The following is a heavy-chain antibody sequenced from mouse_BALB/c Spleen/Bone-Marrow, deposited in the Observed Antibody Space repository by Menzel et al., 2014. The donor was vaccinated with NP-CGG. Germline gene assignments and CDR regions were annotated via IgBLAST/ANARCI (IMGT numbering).Heavy chain of an antibody. CDR2: IWSGGST. Sequence: VQLVESGPGLVKPSQSLSITCTVSGFSLTSYGVHWVRQSPGKGLEWLGVIWSGGSTDYNAAFISRLSISKDNSKSQVFFKMNSLQANDTAIYYCARRKSGNGYLDYWGQGTTLTVSS. V-gene: IGHV2-2*02. CDR1: GFSLTSYG. J-gene: IGHJ2*01. D-gene: IGHD1-3*01. CDR3: ARRKSGNGYLDY.